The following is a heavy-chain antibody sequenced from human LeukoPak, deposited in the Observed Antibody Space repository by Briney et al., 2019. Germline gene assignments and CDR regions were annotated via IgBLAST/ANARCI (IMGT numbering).Heavy chain of an antibody. J-gene: IGHJ6*02. Sequence: SETLSLTCTVSGGSISSGNYYWSWIRQPAGKGLEWIGRMFSTGSTNYNPSLKSRVTMSVDTSKNQFSLKLSSVTAADTAVYYCARGLVYSSGYYYGMDVWGQGTTVTVSS. CDR3: ARGLVYSSGYYYGMDV. D-gene: IGHD6-19*01. V-gene: IGHV4-61*02. CDR2: MFSTGST. CDR1: GGSISSGNYY.